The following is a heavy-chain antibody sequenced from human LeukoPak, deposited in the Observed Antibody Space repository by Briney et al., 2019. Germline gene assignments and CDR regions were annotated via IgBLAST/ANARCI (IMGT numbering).Heavy chain of an antibody. J-gene: IGHJ4*02. D-gene: IGHD3-22*01. Sequence: SETLSLTCTVSGYSISSGYYWGWIRQPPGKGLEWIGSIYHSGSTYYNPSLKSRVTISVDTSKSQFSLKLSSVTAADTAVYYCASSITMIVVAPDYFDYWGQGTLVTVSS. V-gene: IGHV4-38-2*02. CDR2: IYHSGST. CDR1: GYSISSGYY. CDR3: ASSITMIVVAPDYFDY.